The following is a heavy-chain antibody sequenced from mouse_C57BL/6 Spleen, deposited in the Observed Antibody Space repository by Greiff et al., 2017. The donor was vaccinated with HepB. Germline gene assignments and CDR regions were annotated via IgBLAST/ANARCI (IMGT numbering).Heavy chain of an antibody. Sequence: QVQLKQPGAELVRPGTSVKLSCKASGYTFTSYWMHWVKQRPGQGLEWIGVIDPSDSYTNYNQKFKGKATLTVDTSSSTAYMQLSSLTSEDSAVYYCARELTGNNDYWGQGTTLTVSS. J-gene: IGHJ2*01. D-gene: IGHD4-1*01. CDR1: GYTFTSYW. CDR3: ARELTGNNDY. V-gene: IGHV1-59*01. CDR2: IDPSDSYT.